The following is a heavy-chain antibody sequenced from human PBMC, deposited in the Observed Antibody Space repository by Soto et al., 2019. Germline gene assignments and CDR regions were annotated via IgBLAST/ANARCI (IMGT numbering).Heavy chain of an antibody. CDR1: GGSISSGGYY. CDR3: ARGAGQQLVFVLDNWFDP. V-gene: IGHV4-31*03. Sequence: SDTLYLTCTVSGGSISSGGYYWSWIRQHPGKGLEWIGYIYYSGSTYYNPSLKSRVTISVDTSKNQFSLKLSSVTAADTAVYYCARGAGQQLVFVLDNWFDPWGQGTLVTVSS. J-gene: IGHJ5*02. D-gene: IGHD6-13*01. CDR2: IYYSGST.